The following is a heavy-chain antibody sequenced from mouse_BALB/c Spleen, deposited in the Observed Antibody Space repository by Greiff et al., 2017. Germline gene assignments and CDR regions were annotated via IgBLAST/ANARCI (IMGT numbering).Heavy chain of an antibody. CDR1: GYTFTSYW. CDR3: TREGTTAWFAY. J-gene: IGHJ3*01. Sequence: QVQLQQPGAELVRPGASVKLSCKASGYTFTSYWINWVKQRPGQGLEWIGNIYPSDSYTNYNQKFKDKATLTVDKSSSTAYMQLSSPTSEDSAVYYCTREGTTAWFAYWGQGTLVTVSA. D-gene: IGHD1-1*01. CDR2: IYPSDSYT. V-gene: IGHV1-69*02.